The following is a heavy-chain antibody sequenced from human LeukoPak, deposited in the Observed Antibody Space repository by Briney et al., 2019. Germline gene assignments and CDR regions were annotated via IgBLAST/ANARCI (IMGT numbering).Heavy chain of an antibody. V-gene: IGHV4-39*01. CDR1: GGSVSSGSYY. CDR3: ASGEAFDP. J-gene: IGHJ5*02. Sequence: SETLSLTCTVSGGSVSSGSYYWGWIRQPPGKGLEWIGNIYYSGSTYYNPSLKSRVTISVDTSKNQFSLKLSSVTAADTAVYYCASGEAFDPWGQGTLVTVSS. D-gene: IGHD3-10*01. CDR2: IYYSGST.